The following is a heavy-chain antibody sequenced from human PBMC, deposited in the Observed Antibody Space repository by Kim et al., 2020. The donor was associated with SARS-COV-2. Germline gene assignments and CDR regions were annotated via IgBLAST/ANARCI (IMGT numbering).Heavy chain of an antibody. CDR3: ARGPPTPRGFHTYYYGSGSYGV. CDR2: INHSGST. J-gene: IGHJ6*02. Sequence: SETLSLTCAVYGGSFSGYYWSWIRQPPGKGLEWIGEINHSGSTNYNPSLKSRVTISVDTSKNQFSLKLSSVTAADTAVYYCARGPPTPRGFHTYYYGSGSYGVWGQGTTVTVSS. D-gene: IGHD3-10*01. V-gene: IGHV4-34*01. CDR1: GGSFSGYY.